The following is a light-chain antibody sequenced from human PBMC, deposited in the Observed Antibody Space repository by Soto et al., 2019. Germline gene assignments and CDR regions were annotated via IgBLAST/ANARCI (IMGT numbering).Light chain of an antibody. V-gene: IGKV3-15*01. CDR2: NAS. CDR1: QSVSTN. Sequence: EIVMTQSPDTLSVSPGERATLSCRASQSVSTNLAWYQQKPGQAPRLLIFNASTRATGTAARFSGSGSGTEFTLTISRLQSEDFAVYYCQQYDLATGLGGGTKVEIK. CDR3: QQYDLATG. J-gene: IGKJ4*01.